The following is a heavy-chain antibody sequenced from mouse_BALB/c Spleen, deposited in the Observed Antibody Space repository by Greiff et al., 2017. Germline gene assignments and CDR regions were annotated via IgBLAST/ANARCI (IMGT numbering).Heavy chain of an antibody. CDR2: INPSSGYT. Sequence: VQLQQSGAELVRPGASVKMSCKASGYTFTSYTMYWVKQRPGQGLEWIGYINPSSGYTNYNQKFKDKATLTADNSSSTAYMQLSSLTSEDSAVYYWARGVITTVVATRVAMDYWGQGTSVTVSS. V-gene: IGHV1-4*01. D-gene: IGHD1-1*01. J-gene: IGHJ4*01. CDR1: GYTFTSYT. CDR3: ARGVITTVVATRVAMDY.